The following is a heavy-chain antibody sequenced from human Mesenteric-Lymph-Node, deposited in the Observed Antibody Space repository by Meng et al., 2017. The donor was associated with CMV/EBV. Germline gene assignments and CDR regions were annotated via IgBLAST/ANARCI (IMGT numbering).Heavy chain of an antibody. CDR3: ARALALDV. Sequence: GESLKISCAASGFTFSSYGVHWVRQAPGKGLEWVANIKQDGSEKYYVDSVKGRFTISRDNAKNSLYLQMNSLRAEDTAVYYCARALALDVWGQGTTVTVSS. V-gene: IGHV3-7*04. CDR1: GFTFSSYG. CDR2: IKQDGSEK. J-gene: IGHJ6*02.